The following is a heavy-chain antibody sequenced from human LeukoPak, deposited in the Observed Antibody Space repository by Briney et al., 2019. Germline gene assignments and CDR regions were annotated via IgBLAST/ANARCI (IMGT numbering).Heavy chain of an antibody. Sequence: GGSLRLSCAASGFTLSSSAMNWARQAPGKGREWGSSINNVGSHIYYAGSVKGRFTISRDNTKNSLYLQMNSLRAEDTAVYYCSRDPTYYLRYGYFDYWGQGALVTVSS. CDR2: INNVGSHI. CDR1: GFTLSSSA. V-gene: IGHV3-21*01. D-gene: IGHD1-26*01. J-gene: IGHJ4*02. CDR3: SRDPTYYLRYGYFDY.